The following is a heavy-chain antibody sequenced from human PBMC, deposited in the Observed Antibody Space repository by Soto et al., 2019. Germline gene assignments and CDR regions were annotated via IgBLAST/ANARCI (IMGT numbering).Heavy chain of an antibody. V-gene: IGHV3-30*18. D-gene: IGHD2-8*01. CDR1: GFTFSNYG. CDR2: VSYDGNNK. J-gene: IGHJ2*01. CDR3: AKNGGGWYFDL. Sequence: QVQLVESGGGVVQPGGSLRLSCAASGFTFSNYGTHWVRQAPGKGLEWVAVVSYDGNNKYYADSVKGRFTISRDNSKNTLYLQMTSLRGEDTAVYSWAKNGGGWYFDLWGRGTLVTVSS.